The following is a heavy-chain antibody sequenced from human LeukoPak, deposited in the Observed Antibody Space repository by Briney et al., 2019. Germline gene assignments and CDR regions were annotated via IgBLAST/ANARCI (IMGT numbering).Heavy chain of an antibody. D-gene: IGHD4-17*01. V-gene: IGHV4-59*01. Sequence: SETLSLTCTVSGGSISSYYWSWIRQPPGKGLEWIGYIYYSGSTNYNPSLKSRVTISVDTSKNQFSLKLSSVAAADTAVYYCARKATTGPTKAAFDIWGQGTMVTVSS. CDR2: IYYSGST. CDR1: GGSISSYY. CDR3: ARKATTGPTKAAFDI. J-gene: IGHJ3*02.